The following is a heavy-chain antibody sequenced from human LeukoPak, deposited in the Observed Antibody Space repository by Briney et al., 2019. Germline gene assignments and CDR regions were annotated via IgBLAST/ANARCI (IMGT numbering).Heavy chain of an antibody. J-gene: IGHJ6*04. CDR2: IWYDGSNK. V-gene: IGHV3-33*01. CDR3: ARDRPYYYGSGSWRYYYGMDV. CDR1: GFTLSSYG. Sequence: GGSLRLSCAASGFTLSSYGMHWVRQAPGKGLEWVAVIWYDGSNKYYADSVKGRFTISRDNSKNTLYLQMNSLRAEDTAVYYCARDRPYYYGSGSWRYYYGMDVWGKGTTVTVSS. D-gene: IGHD3-10*01.